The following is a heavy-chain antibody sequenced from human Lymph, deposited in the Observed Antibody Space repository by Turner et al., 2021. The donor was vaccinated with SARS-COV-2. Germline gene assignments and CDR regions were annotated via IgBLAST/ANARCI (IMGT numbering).Heavy chain of an antibody. Sequence: EVQLVQSGAEVKKPGESLKISCKGSGYSFPTYWIGWVRQMPGKGLEWMGIIYPGDSDTRYSPSFQGQVTISADKSISTAYLQWSSLKASDTAMYYCARLPIARGYSGYDFYYFGYWGQGTLVTVSS. V-gene: IGHV5-51*01. CDR1: GYSFPTYW. CDR3: ARLPIARGYSGYDFYYFGY. CDR2: IYPGDSDT. J-gene: IGHJ4*02. D-gene: IGHD5-12*01.